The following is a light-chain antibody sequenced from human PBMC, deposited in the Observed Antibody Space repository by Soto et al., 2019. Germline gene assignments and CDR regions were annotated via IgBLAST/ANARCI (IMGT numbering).Light chain of an antibody. CDR3: QQFETRPPVT. Sequence: EIVMTQSPATLSVSPGERATLSCRASQSVNSNLAWYQQKPGQAPTLLIYDASTRATGIPVRFSGSGSGTEFTLTISNLQSEDFAVYYYQQFETRPPVTFGQGTRLEIK. J-gene: IGKJ5*01. V-gene: IGKV3-15*01. CDR2: DAS. CDR1: QSVNSN.